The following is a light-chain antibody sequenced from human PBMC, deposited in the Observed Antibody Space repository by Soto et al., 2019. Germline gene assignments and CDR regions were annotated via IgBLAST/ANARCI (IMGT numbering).Light chain of an antibody. CDR2: DVN. CDR3: TSWTTSTTMI. J-gene: IGLJ2*01. Sequence: QSALTQPASVSGSPGQSITISCTGTSSDIGAYNFVSWYQQHPGKAPKLMLYDVNIRPSGVSNRVSGSKSGNTASLTIYVLQAEDEADYYCTSWTTSTTMIFGGG. V-gene: IGLV2-14*03. CDR1: SSDIGAYNF.